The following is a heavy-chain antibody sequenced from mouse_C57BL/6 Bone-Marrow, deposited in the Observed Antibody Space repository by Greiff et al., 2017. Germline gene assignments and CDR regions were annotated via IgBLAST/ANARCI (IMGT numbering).Heavy chain of an antibody. CDR2: INPSNGGT. CDR3: ARKIYDYYWYFDV. D-gene: IGHD2-4*01. CDR1: GYPFTRYW. V-gene: IGHV1-53*01. Sequence: QVQLQQPGTELVKPGASVKLSCKASGYPFTRYWMHWLKQRPGQGLEWIGNINPSNGGTNYTEKFQSKATLTVAKSSSTAYMQLSSLTSEYSAVYYCARKIYDYYWYFDVWGTGTTVTVSS. J-gene: IGHJ1*03.